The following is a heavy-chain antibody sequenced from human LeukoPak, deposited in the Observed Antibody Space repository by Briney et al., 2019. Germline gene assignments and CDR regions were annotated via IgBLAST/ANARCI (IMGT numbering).Heavy chain of an antibody. V-gene: IGHV3-30*18. CDR3: AKESTTYYYYGMHV. Sequence: GGSLRLSCAASGFTFSNYAMHWVRQAPGKGLEWVAVISYDGTNKYYPDSEKGRFTISRDNSYNTLYLQVDSLTAEDTAVHYCAKESTTYYYYGMHVWGQGTTVTVSS. J-gene: IGHJ6*02. CDR1: GFTFSNYA. CDR2: ISYDGTNK. D-gene: IGHD2/OR15-2a*01.